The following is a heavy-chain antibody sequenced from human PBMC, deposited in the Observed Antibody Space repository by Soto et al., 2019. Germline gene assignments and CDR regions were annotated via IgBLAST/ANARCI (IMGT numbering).Heavy chain of an antibody. CDR1: GGTFSSYA. CDR2: IIPIFGTA. CDR3: ARGYCSGGRCYSGGFDF. D-gene: IGHD2-15*01. V-gene: IGHV1-69*01. J-gene: IGHJ4*02. Sequence: QVQLVQSGAEVKKPGSSVKVSCKASGGTFSSYAISWVRQAPGQGLEWMGGIIPIFGTANYAQKFQGRVTITADESTSTGYMELSSLRSEDTAVYYCARGYCSGGRCYSGGFDFWGQGTLVTVSS.